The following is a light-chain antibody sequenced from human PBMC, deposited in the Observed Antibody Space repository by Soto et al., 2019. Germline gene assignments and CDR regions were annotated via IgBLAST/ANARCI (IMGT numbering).Light chain of an antibody. Sequence: EIVLTQSPGTLSLSPGERATLSCRASQSVSSTYLIWYQQKPGQAPRLLIYGASSRATGIPDRFSGSGSGTDFTLTISRLEPEDFAVYYCQHRRVWPVSFGQGTRLEIK. CDR2: GAS. CDR3: QHRRVWPVS. CDR1: QSVSSTY. V-gene: IGKV3D-20*02. J-gene: IGKJ5*01.